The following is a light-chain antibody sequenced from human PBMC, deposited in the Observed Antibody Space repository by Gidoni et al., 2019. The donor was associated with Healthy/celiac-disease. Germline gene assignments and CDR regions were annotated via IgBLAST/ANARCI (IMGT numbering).Light chain of an antibody. V-gene: IGKV1-9*01. CDR3: QQLNSYRIT. J-gene: IGKJ5*01. Sequence: IQLTQSPSSLSASVGDRVTITCRARQGISSYLALYQQKPGKAPKLLIYAASTLQSGVPSRFSGIGSGTDFTLTISSLQPEDFATYYCQQLNSYRITFGQGTRLEIK. CDR2: AAS. CDR1: QGISSY.